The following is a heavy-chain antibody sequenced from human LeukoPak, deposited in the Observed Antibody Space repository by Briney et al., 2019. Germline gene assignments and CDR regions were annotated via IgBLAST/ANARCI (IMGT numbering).Heavy chain of an antibody. CDR1: GGSISSYY. CDR3: ARGLVGLTPHAGVFQI. J-gene: IGHJ3*02. D-gene: IGHD1-26*01. V-gene: IGHV4-59*01. CDR2: IYYSGNT. Sequence: SETLSLTCTVSGGSISSYYWSWIRQPPGKGLEWLGYIYYSGNTNYNPSLKSRVTISVDTSRNQFSLKLSSVTAADTAVYYCARGLVGLTPHAGVFQIWGQGAKVTVSS.